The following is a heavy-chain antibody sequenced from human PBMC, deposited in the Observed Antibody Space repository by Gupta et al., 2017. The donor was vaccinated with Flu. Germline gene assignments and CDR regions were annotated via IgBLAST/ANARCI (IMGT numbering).Heavy chain of an antibody. CDR2: ISSSSSTI. D-gene: IGHD3-9*01. CDR3: ARESASYYEIPDAFDI. Sequence: EVQLVGSGGGWVQPGGSLRLSCADSGLTFRSYSMNWVRQAPGKGLEWVSYISSSSSTIYYADSVKGRFTISRDNAKNSLYLQMNSLRDEDTAVYYCARESASYYEIPDAFDIWVQGTMVTVSS. V-gene: IGHV3-48*02. CDR1: GLTFRSYS. J-gene: IGHJ3*02.